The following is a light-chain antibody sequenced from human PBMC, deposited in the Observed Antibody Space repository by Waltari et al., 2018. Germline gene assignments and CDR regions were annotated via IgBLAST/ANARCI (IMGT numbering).Light chain of an antibody. J-gene: IGLJ2*01. CDR1: SQHSAYP. V-gene: IGLV4-69*01. Sequence: QLALTPSPSASASLGASVKLTCTLLSQHSAYPIACHQPQPEKGPPFLMKIDGGGGHTKGDGIPDRFSGFSSGAELYLTISSLQYEDEAAYYCQTWDPDTVVFGGGTKLTV. CDR2: IDGGGGH. CDR3: QTWDPDTVV.